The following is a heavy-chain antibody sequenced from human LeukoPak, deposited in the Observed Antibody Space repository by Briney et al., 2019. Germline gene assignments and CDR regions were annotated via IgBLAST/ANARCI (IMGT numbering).Heavy chain of an antibody. V-gene: IGHV4-61*01. CDR3: ARSRGWYCSSTSCLDYYGMDV. Sequence: SETLSLTCTVSGGSISSSSYYWSWIRQPPGKGLEWIGYIYYSGSTNYNPSLKSRVTISVDTSKNQFSLKLSSVTAADTAVYYCARSRGWYCSSTSCLDYYGMDVWGQGTTVTVSS. D-gene: IGHD2-2*01. CDR2: IYYSGST. J-gene: IGHJ6*02. CDR1: GGSISSSSYY.